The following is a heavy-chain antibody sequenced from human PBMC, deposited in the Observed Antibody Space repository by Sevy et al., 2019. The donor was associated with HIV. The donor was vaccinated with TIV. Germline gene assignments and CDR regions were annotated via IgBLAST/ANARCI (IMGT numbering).Heavy chain of an antibody. CDR1: GDSISSTNW. CDR2: IYHSGST. Sequence: SETLSLTCAVSGDSISSTNWWSWGRQPPGKGLQWIGQIYHSGSTNYNPSLKSRLTISVDESKNQFSLRLSSVTAADTAVYSCTRFLYGDYVNFFDSWGQGILVTVSS. J-gene: IGHJ4*02. CDR3: TRFLYGDYVNFFDS. D-gene: IGHD4-17*01. V-gene: IGHV4-4*02.